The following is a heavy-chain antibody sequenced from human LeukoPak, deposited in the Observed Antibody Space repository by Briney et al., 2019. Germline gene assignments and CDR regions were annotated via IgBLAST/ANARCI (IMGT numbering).Heavy chain of an antibody. Sequence: GGSLRLSCAASGFTFSSYGMHWVRQAPGKGLEWVAVISYDGSNKYYADSVKGRFTISRDNSKNTLYLQMNSLRAEDTAVYYCARDYGMDVWGQGTTVTVSS. V-gene: IGHV3-30*03. J-gene: IGHJ6*02. CDR3: ARDYGMDV. CDR2: ISYDGSNK. CDR1: GFTFSSYG.